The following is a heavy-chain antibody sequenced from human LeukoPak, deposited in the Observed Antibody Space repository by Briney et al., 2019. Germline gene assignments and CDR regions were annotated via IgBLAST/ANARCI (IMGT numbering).Heavy chain of an antibody. J-gene: IGHJ4*02. CDR2: IYYSGST. CDR1: GGSIRSYY. V-gene: IGHV4-59*08. Sequence: LSLTCTVSGGSIRSYYWSWIRQPPGKGLEWIGYIYYSGSTNYNPSLKSRGTISVDTSRNQFSLRLSSVTAADTAVYYCARRRGRGYDLPSKYYFDYWGQGTLVTVSS. CDR3: ARRRGRGYDLPSKYYFDY. D-gene: IGHD5-12*01.